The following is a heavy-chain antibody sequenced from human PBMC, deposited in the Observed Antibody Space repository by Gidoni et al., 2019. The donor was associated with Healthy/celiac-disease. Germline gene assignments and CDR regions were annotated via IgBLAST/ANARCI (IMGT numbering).Heavy chain of an antibody. CDR2: IDYSGST. CDR1: GGSISSSSYY. CDR3: ARLSAVSTPPTSN. J-gene: IGHJ4*02. Sequence: QLQLHESGPGLVKPSETLSITCTVSGGSISSSSYYWGWIRQPPGQGLAWIGSIDYSGSTSYNPALKSRVTISVDTSKNQFSLKLSSVTAADTAVYYCARLSAVSTPPTSNGGQGTLVTVSS. D-gene: IGHD4-17*01. V-gene: IGHV4-39*01.